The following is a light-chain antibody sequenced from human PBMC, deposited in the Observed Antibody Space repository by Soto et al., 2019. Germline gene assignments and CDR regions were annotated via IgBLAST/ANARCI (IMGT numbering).Light chain of an antibody. Sequence: EIVLTQSPGTLSLSPGERATLSCRASQSVSSSYLAWYQQKPGQAPRLLIYGASSRATGIPDRFSGSGSGTDFTLAISRLDPEYFAVYYCQQYGSSLWAFAQVTKVGIK. CDR2: GAS. CDR1: QSVSSSY. CDR3: QQYGSSLWA. V-gene: IGKV3-20*01. J-gene: IGKJ1*01.